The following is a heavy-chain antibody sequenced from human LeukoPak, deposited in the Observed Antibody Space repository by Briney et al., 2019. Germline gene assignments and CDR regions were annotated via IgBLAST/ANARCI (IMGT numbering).Heavy chain of an antibody. J-gene: IGHJ5*02. CDR3: ASGAYGSGSYSDWFDP. CDR1: GGTFSSYA. Sequence: ASVKVSCKASGGTFSSYAISWVRQAPGQGLEWMGRIIPILGIANYAQKFQGRVTITADKSTSTAYMELSSLRSEDTAVYYCASGAYGSGSYSDWFDPWGQGTLVTVSS. CDR2: IIPILGIA. D-gene: IGHD3-10*01. V-gene: IGHV1-69*04.